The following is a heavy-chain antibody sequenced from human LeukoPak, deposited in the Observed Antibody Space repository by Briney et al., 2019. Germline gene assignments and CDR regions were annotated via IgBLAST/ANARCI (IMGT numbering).Heavy chain of an antibody. Sequence: PGGSLRLSCAASGFFFGDFGMNWVRQSPGKGLEWVSSISPGSDFTYYADSMKGRFTISRDNAKNSLYLQMNSLRADDTAVYYCARFAAGGSYYYYMDVWGKGTTVTVSS. V-gene: IGHV3-21*01. CDR3: ARFAAGGSYYYYMDV. CDR1: GFFFGDFG. J-gene: IGHJ6*03. CDR2: ISPGSDFT. D-gene: IGHD6-25*01.